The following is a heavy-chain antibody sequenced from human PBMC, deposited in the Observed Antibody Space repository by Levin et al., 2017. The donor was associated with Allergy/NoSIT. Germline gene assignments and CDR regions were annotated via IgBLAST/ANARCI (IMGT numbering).Heavy chain of an antibody. CDR3: ARDYDILTGYHDAFDV. D-gene: IGHD3-9*01. J-gene: IGHJ3*01. CDR2: INPSGGSI. V-gene: IGHV1-46*01. CDR1: GYTFTRYY. Sequence: GESLKISCKASGYTFTRYYMHWVRQAPGQGLEWMGIINPSGGSIRYAQKFQGRVTLTREKSTSTIYMELSSLTSEDTAVYYCARDYDILTGYHDAFDVWGQGTMVTVSS.